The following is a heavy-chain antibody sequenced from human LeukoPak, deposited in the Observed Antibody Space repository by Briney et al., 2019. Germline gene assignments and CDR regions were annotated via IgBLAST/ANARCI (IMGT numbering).Heavy chain of an antibody. CDR2: INHSGST. D-gene: IGHD4-23*01. J-gene: IGHJ4*02. CDR1: GGSFSGYY. Sequence: SETLSLTCAVYGGSFSGYYWSWIRQPPGKGLEWIGEINHSGSTNYNPSLKSRVTISVDTSKNQFSLKLSSVTAADTAVYYCARGTVVTPIDYWGQGTLVTVSS. CDR3: ARGTVVTPIDY. V-gene: IGHV4-34*01.